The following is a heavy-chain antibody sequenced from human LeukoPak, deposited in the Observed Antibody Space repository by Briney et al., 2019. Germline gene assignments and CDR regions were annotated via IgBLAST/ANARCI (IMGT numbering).Heavy chain of an antibody. J-gene: IGHJ6*03. D-gene: IGHD4/OR15-4a*01. Sequence: SDTLSLICAVWGGSFSVYYWMCMRQPPGKGLEWMGEINHSGSTNYNPSLKSRVTISVDTSKNQSSLKLSSVTAADTAVYYCARLTRRRYTKQQTYYYYMDVWGKGTTVTVSS. CDR2: INHSGST. CDR1: GGSFSVYY. V-gene: IGHV4-34*01. CDR3: ARLTRRRYTKQQTYYYYMDV.